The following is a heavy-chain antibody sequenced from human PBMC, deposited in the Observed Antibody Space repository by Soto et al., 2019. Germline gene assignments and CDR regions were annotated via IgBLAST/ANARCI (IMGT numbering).Heavy chain of an antibody. Sequence: PGGSMRLSCSASGFTFSSYAMHWVRQAPGKGLEYVSAISSNGGSTYYADSVKGRFTISRDNSKNTLYLQMSSLRAEDTAVYYCVKGARVVVVAASDYWGQGTLVTVS. D-gene: IGHD2-15*01. CDR1: GFTFSSYA. CDR2: ISSNGGST. V-gene: IGHV3-64D*06. CDR3: VKGARVVVVAASDY. J-gene: IGHJ4*02.